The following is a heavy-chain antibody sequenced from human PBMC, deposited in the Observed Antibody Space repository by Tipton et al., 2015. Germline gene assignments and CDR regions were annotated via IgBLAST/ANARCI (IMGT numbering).Heavy chain of an antibody. Sequence: QLVQSGPEVKKPGASVKVSCKASGYTFTSYGISWVRQAPGQGLVWMGWISGDNGNTNYAQKLQGRVTMTTDTSTNTACMDLRSLRSDDTAVYYCASGWLYSAFDIWGQGTMVTVSS. D-gene: IGHD6-19*01. CDR3: ASGWLYSAFDI. V-gene: IGHV1-18*01. CDR2: ISGDNGNT. J-gene: IGHJ3*02. CDR1: GYTFTSYG.